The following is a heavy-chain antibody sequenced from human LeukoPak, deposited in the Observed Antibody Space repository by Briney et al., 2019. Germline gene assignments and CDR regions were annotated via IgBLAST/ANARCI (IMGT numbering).Heavy chain of an antibody. D-gene: IGHD1-26*01. CDR1: GYTFSSYG. J-gene: IGHJ4*02. CDR2: IGTYNGNT. V-gene: IGHV1-18*04. Sequence: ASVKVSFTASGYTFSSYGISWVRQAPGLGLEWMGWIGTYNGNTNYAQNLQGRVTITTDTSTSTAYMELRSLRSDDTAVYYCARDFTGGNYFNDYWGQGTLVTVSS. CDR3: ARDFTGGNYFNDY.